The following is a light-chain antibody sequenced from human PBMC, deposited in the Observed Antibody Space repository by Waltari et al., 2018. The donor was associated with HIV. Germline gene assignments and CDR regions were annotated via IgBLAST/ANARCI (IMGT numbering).Light chain of an antibody. V-gene: IGKV3-15*01. CDR2: GES. Sequence: EIVMTQSPATLSVSPGERATLSCRASQSVSSNLAWYQQKPGQAPRLLSYGESTRATGIPARFSGSGSGTEFTLTISSLQSEDFAVYYCQQYNNWPPKTFGQGTKVEIK. J-gene: IGKJ1*01. CDR3: QQYNNWPPKT. CDR1: QSVSSN.